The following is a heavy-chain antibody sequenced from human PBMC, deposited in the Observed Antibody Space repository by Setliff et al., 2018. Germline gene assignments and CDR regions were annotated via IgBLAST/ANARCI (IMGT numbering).Heavy chain of an antibody. CDR2: IYYRGST. CDR1: GGSISSGGYY. CDR3: ARVALVVVIRNAFDI. J-gene: IGHJ3*02. V-gene: IGHV4-31*03. Sequence: PSETLSLTCTVSGGSISSGGYYWSWIRQHPGKGLEWIGYIYYRGSTYYNPSLKSRVTISVDTSKNQFSLKLSSVTAADTAVYYCARVALVVVIRNAFDIWGQGTMVTVSS. D-gene: IGHD2-21*01.